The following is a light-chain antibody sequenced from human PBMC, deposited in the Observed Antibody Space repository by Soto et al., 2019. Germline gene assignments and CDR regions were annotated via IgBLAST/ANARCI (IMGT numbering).Light chain of an antibody. V-gene: IGLV2-14*03. J-gene: IGLJ1*01. Sequence: QSVLTQPASVSGSPGQSITISCTGTTSDVGAYNYVSWYQHHPGKAPKLMIYDVSDRPSGVSNRFSGSKSGNTASLTISGLQAEDEADYYCTSYRGINNYGFGTGTKVTVL. CDR3: TSYRGINNYG. CDR1: TSDVGAYNY. CDR2: DVS.